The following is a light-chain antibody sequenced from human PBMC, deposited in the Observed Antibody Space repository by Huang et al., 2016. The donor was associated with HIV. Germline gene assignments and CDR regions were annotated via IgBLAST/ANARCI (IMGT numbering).Light chain of an antibody. CDR1: QGVDSN. CDR2: GAS. J-gene: IGKJ4*01. CDR3: QQYNNWPLT. Sequence: EIVMTQSPATLSVSPGERVTLSCRASQGVDSNVVWYQQKPGQAPRLLIYGASTRATGIPARISGSESGTGFTLTISSLQSEDFAAYYCQQYNNWPLTFGGGTKVEIK. V-gene: IGKV3-15*01.